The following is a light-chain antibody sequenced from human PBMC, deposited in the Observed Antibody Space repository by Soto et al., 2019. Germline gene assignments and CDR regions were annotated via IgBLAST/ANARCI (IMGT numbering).Light chain of an antibody. CDR1: QSISSW. V-gene: IGKV1-5*01. J-gene: IGKJ5*01. CDR3: QQRTRWPMT. Sequence: QAHSTLSASVVERVTITCWASQSISSWLAWYQQKPGKAPKLLIYDASSLESGVPSRFSGSGSGTDYTLTISSLEPEDFAVYYCQQRTRWPMTFGQGTRLEIK. CDR2: DAS.